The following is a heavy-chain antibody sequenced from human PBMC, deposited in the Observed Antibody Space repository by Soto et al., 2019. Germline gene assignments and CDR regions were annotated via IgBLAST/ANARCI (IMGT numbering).Heavy chain of an antibody. J-gene: IGHJ4*02. V-gene: IGHV3-43*01. Sequence: EVPLVESGGVVVQPGGSLRLSCAASGFTFDDYTMHWVRQAPGKGLEWVSLISWDGGSTYYADSVKGRFTISRDNSKNSLYLQMNSLRTEDTALYYCAKDSGGYYDSSGYCFDYWGQGTLVTVSS. D-gene: IGHD3-22*01. CDR3: AKDSGGYYDSSGYCFDY. CDR1: GFTFDDYT. CDR2: ISWDGGST.